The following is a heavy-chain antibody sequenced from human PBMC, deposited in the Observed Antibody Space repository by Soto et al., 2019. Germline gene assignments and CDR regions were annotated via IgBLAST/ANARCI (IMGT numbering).Heavy chain of an antibody. J-gene: IGHJ4*02. CDR2: IIPNFGTA. Sequence: GASVKVSCKASGYTFTSYGISWVRQAPGQGLEWMGGIIPNFGTANYAQKFQGRVTITADESTSTAYMELSSLRSEDTAVYYCARDLGSGYFDYWGRGTLVTVSS. D-gene: IGHD7-27*01. V-gene: IGHV1-69*13. CDR1: GYTFTSYG. CDR3: ARDLGSGYFDY.